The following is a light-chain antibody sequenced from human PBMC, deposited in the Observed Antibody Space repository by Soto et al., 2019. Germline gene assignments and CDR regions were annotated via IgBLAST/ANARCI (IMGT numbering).Light chain of an antibody. Sequence: QSVLTQPASVSGSPGQSITISCTGTSSDVGGYDYVSWYRQDPGKAPKLMVFEVNDRPPGVSNRFSGSKSGNTASLTISGLQAEDEADYYCCSYAGSSTVVFGGGTKLTVL. CDR3: CSYAGSSTVV. CDR2: EVN. CDR1: SSDVGGYDY. J-gene: IGLJ2*01. V-gene: IGLV2-14*01.